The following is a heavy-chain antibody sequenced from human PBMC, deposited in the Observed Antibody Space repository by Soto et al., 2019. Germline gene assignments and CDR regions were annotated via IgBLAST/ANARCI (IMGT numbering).Heavy chain of an antibody. CDR1: GFTFSSYG. CDR2: IWYDGSNK. Sequence: PGGSLRLSCAASGFTFSSYGMHWVRQAPGKGLEWVAVIWYDGSNKYYADSVKGRFTISRDNSKNTLYLQMNSLRAEDTAVYYCARAGSGSSYYYYYYGMDVWGQGTTVTVSS. J-gene: IGHJ6*02. D-gene: IGHD6-19*01. V-gene: IGHV3-33*01. CDR3: ARAGSGSSYYYYYYGMDV.